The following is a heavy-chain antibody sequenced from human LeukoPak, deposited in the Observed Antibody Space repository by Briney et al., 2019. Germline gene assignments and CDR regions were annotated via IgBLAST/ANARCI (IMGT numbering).Heavy chain of an antibody. J-gene: IGHJ4*02. V-gene: IGHV1-69*05. CDR3: ARDLIPGYSYGPPFDY. D-gene: IGHD5-18*01. Sequence: GASVKVSCKASVGTFSSYAISWGRQAPGQGLEWMGGIIPIFGTANYAQKFRGRVTITTDESTSTAYMELSSLRSEDTAVYYCARDLIPGYSYGPPFDYWGQGTLVTVSS. CDR2: IIPIFGTA. CDR1: VGTFSSYA.